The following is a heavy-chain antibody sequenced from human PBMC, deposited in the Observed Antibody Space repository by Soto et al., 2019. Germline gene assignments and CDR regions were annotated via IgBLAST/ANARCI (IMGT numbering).Heavy chain of an antibody. J-gene: IGHJ3*02. V-gene: IGHV3-21*01. CDR2: ISSSSSYI. CDR1: GFTFSSYS. CDR3: ARVRIPYYDFWSGYYVDDAFDI. Sequence: PGGSLRLSCAASGFTFSSYSMNWVRQAPGKGLEWVSSISSSSSYIYYADSVKGRFTISRDNAKNSLYLQMNSLRAEDTAVYYCARVRIPYYDFWSGYYVDDAFDIWGQGTMVTVSS. D-gene: IGHD3-3*01.